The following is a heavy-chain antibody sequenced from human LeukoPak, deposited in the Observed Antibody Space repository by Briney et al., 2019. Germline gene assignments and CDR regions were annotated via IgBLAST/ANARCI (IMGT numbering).Heavy chain of an antibody. CDR2: IIPIFGTA. CDR1: GGTFSSYA. CDR3: ARDEYYYDSSGYYH. J-gene: IGHJ5*02. Sequence: SVKVSCKASGGTFSSYAISWVRQAPGQGLEWMGRIIPIFGTANYAQKFQGRVTITTDESTSTAYMELSGLRSEDTAVYYCARDEYYYDSSGYYHWGQGTLVTVSS. D-gene: IGHD3-22*01. V-gene: IGHV1-69*05.